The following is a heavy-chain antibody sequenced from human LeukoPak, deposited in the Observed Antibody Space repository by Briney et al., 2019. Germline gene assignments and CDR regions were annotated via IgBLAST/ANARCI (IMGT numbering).Heavy chain of an antibody. Sequence: SETLSLTCAVYGGSFSGYYWSWIRQPPGKGLEWIGEINHSGSTNYDPSLKSRVTISVDTSKNQFSLKLSSVTAADTAVYYCARFTREYYDFWSGYWNDYFDYWGQGTLVTVSS. J-gene: IGHJ4*02. V-gene: IGHV4-34*01. CDR3: ARFTREYYDFWSGYWNDYFDY. CDR1: GGSFSGYY. D-gene: IGHD3-3*01. CDR2: INHSGST.